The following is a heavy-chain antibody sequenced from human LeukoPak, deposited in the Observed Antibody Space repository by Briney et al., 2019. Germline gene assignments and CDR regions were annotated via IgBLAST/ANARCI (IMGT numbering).Heavy chain of an antibody. J-gene: IGHJ3*02. V-gene: IGHV3-43D*03. D-gene: IGHD5-24*01. Sequence: GGSLRLSXAASGFTFDDYAMHWVRQAPGKGLEWVSLISWDGGSTYYADSVKGRFTISRDNSKNSLYLQMNSLRAKDTALYYCAKDTGDGYNSASDAFDIWGQGTMVTVSS. CDR2: ISWDGGST. CDR1: GFTFDDYA. CDR3: AKDTGDGYNSASDAFDI.